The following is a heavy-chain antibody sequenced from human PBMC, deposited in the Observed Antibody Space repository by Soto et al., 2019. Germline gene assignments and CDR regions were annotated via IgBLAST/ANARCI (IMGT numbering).Heavy chain of an antibody. V-gene: IGHV3-23*01. CDR3: AKGRESSGSYRPFDY. CDR1: GFTFSSYA. D-gene: IGHD3-22*01. CDR2: NSAGAVAT. Sequence: GGSLRLSCAASGFTFSSYAMSWVRQAPGKGLEWVSANSAGAVATNYADSVKGRFTISRDNSKNTLYLQMNSLRAEDTAVYYCAKGRESSGSYRPFDYWGQGALVTVSS. J-gene: IGHJ4*02.